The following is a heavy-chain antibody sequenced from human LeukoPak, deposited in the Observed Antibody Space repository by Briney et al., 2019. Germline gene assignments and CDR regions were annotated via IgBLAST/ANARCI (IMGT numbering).Heavy chain of an antibody. V-gene: IGHV3-9*03. J-gene: IGHJ6*04. D-gene: IGHD3-10*02. CDR2: ISWNSGSI. CDR1: GFTFDDYA. Sequence: PGRSLRLSCAVSGFTFDDYAMHWVRQAPGKGLEWVSGISWNSGSIGYADSVKGRFTISRDNAKNSLYLQMNSLRAEDMALYYCAELGITMIGGVWGKGTTVTISS. CDR3: AELGITMIGGV.